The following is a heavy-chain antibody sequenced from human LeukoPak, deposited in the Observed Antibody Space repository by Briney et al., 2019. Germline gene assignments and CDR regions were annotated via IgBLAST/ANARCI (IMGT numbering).Heavy chain of an antibody. CDR2: IYNSGST. D-gene: IGHD5-18*01. V-gene: IGHV4-31*03. Sequence: SETLSLTCTVSGGSISSGGYYWSWLRQHPGRGLEWFGHIYNSGSTYYNPSLKSRVTISVDTSKNQFSLKLTSVTAADTAVYYCARGRYSYGWNDYWGQGTLVTVSS. CDR1: GGSISSGGYY. CDR3: ARGRYSYGWNDY. J-gene: IGHJ4*02.